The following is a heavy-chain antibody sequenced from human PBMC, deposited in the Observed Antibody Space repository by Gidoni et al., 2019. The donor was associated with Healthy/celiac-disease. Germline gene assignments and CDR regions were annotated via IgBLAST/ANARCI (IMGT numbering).Heavy chain of an antibody. CDR3: ARADYDYIWGRPGDYYYYMDV. D-gene: IGHD3-16*01. Sequence: EVQLVVSGGVLVQPGGSLRLSCAPSGFTFSSYWMHWVRQAPGKGLVWVSRMNSDGSSTSYADSVKGRFTISRDNAKNTLYLQMNSLRAEDTAVYYCARADYDYIWGRPGDYYYYMDVWGKGTTVTVSS. CDR1: GFTFSSYW. J-gene: IGHJ6*03. CDR2: MNSDGSST. V-gene: IGHV3-74*01.